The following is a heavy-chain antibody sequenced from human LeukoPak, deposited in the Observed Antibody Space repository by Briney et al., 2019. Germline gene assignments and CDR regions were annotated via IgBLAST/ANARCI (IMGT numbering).Heavy chain of an antibody. CDR2: MNPKSTNT. CDR1: GYTFSNYD. V-gene: IGHV1-8*01. D-gene: IGHD2-2*01. CDR3: ARGPPESTSSDY. Sequence: ASVKVSCKASGYTFSNYDINWVRQAPGQGLAWLGWMNPKSTNTGYAQKFQGRVSMTRNTSISTAYMELSSLRSDDTAVYYCARGPPESTSSDYWGQGTLVTVSS. J-gene: IGHJ4*02.